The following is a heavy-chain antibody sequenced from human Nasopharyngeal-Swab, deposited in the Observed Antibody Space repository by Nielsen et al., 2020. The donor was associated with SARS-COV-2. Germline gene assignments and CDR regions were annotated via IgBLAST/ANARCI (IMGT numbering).Heavy chain of an antibody. Sequence: GESLKISCAASGFSFGDYTIHWVRLAPGKGLECVALIGWSGGSIFYADSVKGRFTISRDNSKNSLYLEMNSLTTEDTAFYYCAKDRGGSAWALDYWGQGTLVTVSS. V-gene: IGHV3-43*01. D-gene: IGHD6-19*01. CDR3: AKDRGGSAWALDY. CDR2: IGWSGGSI. CDR1: GFSFGDYT. J-gene: IGHJ4*02.